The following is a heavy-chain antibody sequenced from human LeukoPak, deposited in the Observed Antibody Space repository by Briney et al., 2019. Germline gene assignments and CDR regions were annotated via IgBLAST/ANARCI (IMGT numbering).Heavy chain of an antibody. Sequence: PSETLSLTCTVSGGSISSSSYYWGWIRQPPGKGLEWIGSIYYSGSTYYNPSLKSRVTISVDTSKNQFSLKLSSVTAADTAVYYCARALTMTHVGVWFDPWGQGTLVTVSS. V-gene: IGHV4-39*07. J-gene: IGHJ5*02. D-gene: IGHD2-8*01. CDR3: ARALTMTHVGVWFDP. CDR1: GGSISSSSYY. CDR2: IYYSGST.